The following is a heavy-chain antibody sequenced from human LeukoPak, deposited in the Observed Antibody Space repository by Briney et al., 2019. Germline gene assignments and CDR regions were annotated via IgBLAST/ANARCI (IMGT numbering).Heavy chain of an antibody. Sequence: GGSLRLSCTASGFTFSTYWMHWVRQAPGKGLVWVSRINSDGSSTSYADSVKGRFTISRGNAKNTLYLQMNSLRAEDTAVYYCARDWAMVRGVIDVWGQGTTVTVS. CDR1: GFTFSTYW. J-gene: IGHJ6*02. CDR2: INSDGSST. CDR3: ARDWAMVRGVIDV. D-gene: IGHD3-10*01. V-gene: IGHV3-74*01.